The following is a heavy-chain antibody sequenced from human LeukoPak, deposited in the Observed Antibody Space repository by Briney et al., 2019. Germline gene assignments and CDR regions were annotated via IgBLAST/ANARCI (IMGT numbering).Heavy chain of an antibody. CDR3: ARDSAIFGVVTPMDV. J-gene: IGHJ6*02. CDR1: GFTFSSYS. CDR2: IGSSSSTI. D-gene: IGHD3-3*01. Sequence: GGSLRLSCAASGFTFSSYSMNWVRQAPGKGLEWVSYIGSSSSTIYYADSVKGRFTISRDNAKNSLYLQMNSLRAEDTAVYYCARDSAIFGVVTPMDVWGQGTTVTVSS. V-gene: IGHV3-48*01.